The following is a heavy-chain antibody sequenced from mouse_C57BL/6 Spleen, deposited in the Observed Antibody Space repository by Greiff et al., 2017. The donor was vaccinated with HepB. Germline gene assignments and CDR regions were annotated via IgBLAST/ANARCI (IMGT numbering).Heavy chain of an antibody. CDR2: INPNNGGT. V-gene: IGHV1-18*01. Sequence: EVQGVESGPELVKPGASVKIPCKASGYTFTDYNMDWVKQSHGKSLEWIGDINPNNGGTIYNQKFKGKATLTVDKSSSTAYMELRSLTSEDTAVYYCARSYSNFPWYFDVWGTGTTVTVSS. J-gene: IGHJ1*03. CDR3: ARSYSNFPWYFDV. D-gene: IGHD2-5*01. CDR1: GYTFTDYN.